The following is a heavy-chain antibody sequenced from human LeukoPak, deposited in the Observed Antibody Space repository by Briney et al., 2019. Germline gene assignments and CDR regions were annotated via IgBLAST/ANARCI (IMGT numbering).Heavy chain of an antibody. V-gene: IGHV3-64D*09. D-gene: IGHD3-3*01. CDR1: GFTFSNYA. Sequence: PGGSLRLSCSASGFTFSNYALAWVRQAPGKGLEYISVITYNGISTYYADSMKGRFTISRDNFKSTLYLQMSSLRAEDTAVYYCAMNWNCDSWGQGTLVAVSS. CDR3: AMNWNCDS. J-gene: IGHJ4*02. CDR2: ITYNGIST.